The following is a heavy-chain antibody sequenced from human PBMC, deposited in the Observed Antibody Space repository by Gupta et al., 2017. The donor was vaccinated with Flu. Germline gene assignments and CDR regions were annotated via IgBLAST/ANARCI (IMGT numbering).Heavy chain of an antibody. J-gene: IGHJ5*02. CDR3: ARDLSDLVPAAVGSSFDP. CDR2: IWYDGSNK. CDR1: GFTFSSYG. Sequence: QVQLVESGGGVVQPGRSLSLSCAASGFTFSSYGMHWVRQAPGKGLEWVAFIWYDGSNKYYADSVKGRVTISRDNSKNTLYLQMNSLRAEDTAVYYCARDLSDLVPAAVGSSFDPWGHGTLVTVSS. V-gene: IGHV3-33*01. D-gene: IGHD2-2*01.